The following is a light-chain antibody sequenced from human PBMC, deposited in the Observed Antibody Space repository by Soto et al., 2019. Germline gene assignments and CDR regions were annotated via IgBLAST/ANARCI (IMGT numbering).Light chain of an antibody. CDR3: SSYTTIHVI. CDR2: DVS. Sequence: QSVLTQPASVSGSPGQSITISCTGTSSDVGGYNYVSWYQQHPGKAPKVIIYDVSYRPSGVSNRFSGSKSGNTASLTISGLQSEDEADYYCSSYTTIHVIFGGGTKVTVL. J-gene: IGLJ2*01. CDR1: SSDVGGYNY. V-gene: IGLV2-14*03.